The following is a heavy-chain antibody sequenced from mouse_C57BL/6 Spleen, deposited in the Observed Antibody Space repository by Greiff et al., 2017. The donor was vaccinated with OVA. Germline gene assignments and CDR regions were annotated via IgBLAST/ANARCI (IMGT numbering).Heavy chain of an antibody. CDR3: ARTNGSSWGYFDV. D-gene: IGHD1-1*01. Sequence: VKLQESGAELARPGASVKLSCKASGYTFTSYGISWVKQRTGQGLEWIGEIYPRSGNTYYNEKFKGKATLTADKSSSTAYMELRSLTSEDSAVYFCARTNGSSWGYFDVWGTGTTVTVSS. V-gene: IGHV1-81*01. CDR1: GYTFTSYG. J-gene: IGHJ1*03. CDR2: IYPRSGNT.